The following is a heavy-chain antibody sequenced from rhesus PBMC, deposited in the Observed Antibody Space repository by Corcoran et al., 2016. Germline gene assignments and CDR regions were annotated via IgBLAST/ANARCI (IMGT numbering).Heavy chain of an antibody. D-gene: IGHD3-3*01. V-gene: IGHV4-65*01. J-gene: IGHJ4*01. CDR3: AREHTGYTEH. CDR1: GGSVSSLTW. Sequence: QVQLQESGPGLVKPSETLSLTCAVAGGSVSSLTWWSWFRQPPGKGLEWIGYISGSSGSTYYNPSLKSRVTISTDTSKNQFSLKLSSVTAADTAVYYCAREHTGYTEHWGQGVLVTVSS. CDR2: ISGSSGST.